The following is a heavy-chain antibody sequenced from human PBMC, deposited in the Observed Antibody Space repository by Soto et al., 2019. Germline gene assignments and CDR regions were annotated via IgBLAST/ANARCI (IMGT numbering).Heavy chain of an antibody. V-gene: IGHV4-4*07. CDR1: DDSLSTYY. D-gene: IGHD2-21*01. CDR3: ARSAIPRGGWFRP. CDR2: IYASGST. J-gene: IGHJ5*02. Sequence: SDTLSLTCNVSDDSLSTYYWSWIRQPAGKGLEWIGRIYASGSTNYNPSLKGRVSMSVDTSKKQFSLRMISVTAADTAMYYCARSAIPRGGWFRPWGQGVLVTVSS.